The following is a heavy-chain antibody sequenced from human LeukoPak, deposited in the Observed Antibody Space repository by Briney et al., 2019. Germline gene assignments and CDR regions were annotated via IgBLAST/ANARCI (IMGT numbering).Heavy chain of an antibody. CDR2: ISYDGSNK. V-gene: IGHV3-30*03. J-gene: IGHJ4*02. CDR1: GFTFSSYG. Sequence: GRSLRLSCAASGFTFSSYGMHWVRQAPGKGLEWVAVISYDGSNKYYADSVKGRFTISRDNSKNTLYLQMNSLRAEDTAVYYCARARRTTHPVGATSRGPDYWGQGTLVTVSS. D-gene: IGHD1-26*01. CDR3: ARARRTTHPVGATSRGPDY.